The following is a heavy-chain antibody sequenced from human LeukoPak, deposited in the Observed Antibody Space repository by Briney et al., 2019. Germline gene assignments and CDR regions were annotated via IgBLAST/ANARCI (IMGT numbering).Heavy chain of an antibody. D-gene: IGHD2-8*01. CDR3: ARANWFDY. CDR1: GFTFRSYE. V-gene: IGHV3-48*03. CDR2: ISSSGGTI. Sequence: GGSLRLSCAASGFTFRSYEMNWVRQAPGKGLEWVSYISSSGGTIYYADSVKGRFTISRDNAKNSLYLQMNSLGAEDTAVYYCARANWFDYWGQGSLVTVSS. J-gene: IGHJ5*01.